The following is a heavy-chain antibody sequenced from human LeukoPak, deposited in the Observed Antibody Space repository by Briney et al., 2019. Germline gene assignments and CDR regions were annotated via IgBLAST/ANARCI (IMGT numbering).Heavy chain of an antibody. V-gene: IGHV1-18*01. CDR3: ARDGYSSSWYYFDY. J-gene: IGHJ4*02. Sequence: ASVKVSCKASGYTFTSHGISWVRQAPGQGLEWMGWISAYNGNTNYAQKLQGRVTMTTDTSTSTAYMELRSLRSDDTAVYYCARDGYSSSWYYFDYWGQGTLVTVSS. D-gene: IGHD6-13*01. CDR1: GYTFTSHG. CDR2: ISAYNGNT.